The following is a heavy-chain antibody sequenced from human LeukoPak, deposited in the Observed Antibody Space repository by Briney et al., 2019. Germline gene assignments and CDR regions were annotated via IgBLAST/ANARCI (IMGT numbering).Heavy chain of an antibody. Sequence: PSETLSLTCTVSGGSISSSSYYWGWIRQPPGKGLEWIGSIYYSGSTYYNPSLKSRVTISVDTSKNQFSLKLSSVTAADTAVYYCARIIVVPAAKAAFDIWGQGTMVTVSS. CDR3: ARIIVVPAAKAAFDI. D-gene: IGHD2-2*01. J-gene: IGHJ3*02. CDR1: GGSISSSSYY. V-gene: IGHV4-39*07. CDR2: IYYSGST.